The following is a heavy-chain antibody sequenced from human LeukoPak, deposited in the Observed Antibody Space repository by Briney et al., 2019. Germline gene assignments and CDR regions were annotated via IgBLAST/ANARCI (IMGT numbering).Heavy chain of an antibody. J-gene: IGHJ6*02. D-gene: IGHD3-3*01. V-gene: IGHV4-30-4*01. CDR2: IYYSGST. CDR1: GGSISSGDYY. Sequence: SQTLSLTCTVSGGSISSGDYYWSWIRQPPGKGLEWIGYIYYSGSTYYNPSLKSRVTISVDTSKNQLSLKLSSVTAADTAVYYCARGERYYDFWSGYYTFRYGMDVWGQGTTVTVSS. CDR3: ARGERYYDFWSGYYTFRYGMDV.